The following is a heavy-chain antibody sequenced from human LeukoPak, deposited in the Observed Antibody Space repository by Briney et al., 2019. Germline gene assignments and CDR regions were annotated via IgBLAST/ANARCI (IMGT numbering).Heavy chain of an antibody. CDR1: GFTFSNYG. V-gene: IGHV3-30*18. J-gene: IGHJ4*02. CDR3: AKDLAYGDYFDY. D-gene: IGHD4-17*01. Sequence: PGGSLRLSCAASGFTFSNYGMHWVRQAPGKGLEWVALISYDGSNKYYADSVKGRFTISRDNSKNTLYLQMNSLRAEDTAVYYCAKDLAYGDYFDYWGQGTLVTVSS. CDR2: ISYDGSNK.